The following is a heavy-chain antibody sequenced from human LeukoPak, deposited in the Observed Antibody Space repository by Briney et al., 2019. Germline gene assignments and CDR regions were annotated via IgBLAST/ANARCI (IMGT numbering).Heavy chain of an antibody. Sequence: PSETLSLTCTVSGGSISSGGYYWSWLRQHPGKGLEWIGFIYYSGSTYYNPSLQSRVTISLDTSKNQFSLKLSSVTAADTAVYYCARRTEAAGFFDYWGQGTLVTVSS. CDR3: ARRTEAAGFFDY. D-gene: IGHD6-13*01. CDR2: IYYSGST. V-gene: IGHV4-31*03. J-gene: IGHJ4*02. CDR1: GGSISSGGYY.